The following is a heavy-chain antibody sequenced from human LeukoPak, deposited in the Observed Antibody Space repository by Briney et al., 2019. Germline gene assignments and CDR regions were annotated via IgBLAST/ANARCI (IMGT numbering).Heavy chain of an antibody. CDR1: GGSISSSGYY. V-gene: IGHV4-39*01. CDR2: IYYSGST. D-gene: IGHD3-10*01. Sequence: SETLFLTCTVSGGSISSSGYYWGWIRQPPGKGLEWIASIYYSGSTYYNPSLKSRVTISVDTSKNQLSLKLSSVTAADTAVYYCARVFWAYGSGRVAFDIWGQGTMVTVSS. J-gene: IGHJ3*02. CDR3: ARVFWAYGSGRVAFDI.